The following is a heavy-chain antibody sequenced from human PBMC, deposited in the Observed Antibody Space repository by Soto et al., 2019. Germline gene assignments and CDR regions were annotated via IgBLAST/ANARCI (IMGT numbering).Heavy chain of an antibody. J-gene: IGHJ4*02. CDR1: GYTFTGYY. V-gene: IGHV1-2*04. CDR2: INPNSGGT. D-gene: IGHD4-17*01. Sequence: SVKVSCKASGYTFTGYYMHCVLQAPGQGLEWMGWINPNSGGTNYAQKFQGWVTMTRDTSISTAYMELSRLRSDDTAVYYCARDYGVTESYYFDYWGQGTLVTVSS. CDR3: ARDYGVTESYYFDY.